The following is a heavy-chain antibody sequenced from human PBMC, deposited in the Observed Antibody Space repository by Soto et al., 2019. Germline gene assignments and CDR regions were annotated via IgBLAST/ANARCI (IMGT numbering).Heavy chain of an antibody. CDR1: GGSISRGGHY. CDR2: INHSGST. CDR3: ARDSHDYGGNSESWFDP. Sequence: PSETLSLTCTVSGGSISRGGHYWSWIRQHPGKGLEWIGEINHSGSTNYNPSLKSRVTISVDRSKNQFSLKLSSVTAADTAVYYCARDSHDYGGNSESWFDPWGQGTLVTVSS. D-gene: IGHD4-17*01. J-gene: IGHJ5*02. V-gene: IGHV4-30-2*01.